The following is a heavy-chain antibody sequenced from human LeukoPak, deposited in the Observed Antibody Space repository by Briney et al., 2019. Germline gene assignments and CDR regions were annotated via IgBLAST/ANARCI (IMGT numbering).Heavy chain of an antibody. Sequence: GGSLRLSCAASGFTFSSYWMHWVRQGPGKGLVWDSRINSDGTTTSYADSVKGRFTISRDNAKNALYLQMNSLRAEDTAVYYCARPGQGFDSWGQGTLVTVSS. CDR1: GFTFSSYW. CDR3: ARPGQGFDS. V-gene: IGHV3-74*01. CDR2: INSDGTTT. J-gene: IGHJ5*01.